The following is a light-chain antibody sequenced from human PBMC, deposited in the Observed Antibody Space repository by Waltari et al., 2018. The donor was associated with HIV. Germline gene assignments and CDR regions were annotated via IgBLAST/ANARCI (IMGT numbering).Light chain of an antibody. Sequence: QSALTQPRSVSGSPGQSVTISCIGTSSDVGGYDFVSWYQQHPGKAPKLMIYDVGKRPSGVPARFSGSKAGNTASRTISRLQAEDGADYFCCSYAGNFFVFGTGTQVSV. V-gene: IGLV2-11*01. CDR3: CSYAGNFFV. J-gene: IGLJ1*01. CDR2: DVG. CDR1: SSDVGGYDF.